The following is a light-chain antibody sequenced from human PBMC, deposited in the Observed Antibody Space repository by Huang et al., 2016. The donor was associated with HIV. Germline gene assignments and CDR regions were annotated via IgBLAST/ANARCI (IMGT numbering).Light chain of an antibody. Sequence: EIVMTQSPATLSVSPGETVALPCRASQSLSGNLAWYQHKPGQTPRLLIYATSIRAAGVPGRCSGSGSGSEFTLTISSLLSEDSAVYYCQHYNDWPRTFGQGTKLEIK. CDR2: ATS. J-gene: IGKJ2*01. CDR1: QSLSGN. V-gene: IGKV3D-15*01. CDR3: QHYNDWPRT.